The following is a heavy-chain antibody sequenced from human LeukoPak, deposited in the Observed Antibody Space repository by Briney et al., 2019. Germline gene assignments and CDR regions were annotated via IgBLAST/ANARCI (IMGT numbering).Heavy chain of an antibody. CDR1: GFTFSNYA. CDR2: INGSGGGT. D-gene: IGHD6-13*01. CDR3: AKARYNSSWYGSDY. V-gene: IGHV3-23*01. Sequence: PGGSLRLSCAASGFTFSNYAMSGVRPAPGRGQEGVSGINGSGGGTYYADSVKGRFTTSRDNSKNTLYLQMNSLRVEDTAVYFCAKARYNSSWYGSDYWGQGTLVIVSA. J-gene: IGHJ4*02.